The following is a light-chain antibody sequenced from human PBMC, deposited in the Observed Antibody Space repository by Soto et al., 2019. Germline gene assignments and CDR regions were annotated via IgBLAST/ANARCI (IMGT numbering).Light chain of an antibody. CDR2: DVT. CDR3: SSYTSSSTYV. J-gene: IGLJ1*01. Sequence: QSVLTQPASVSGSPGQSVTISCTGTSSDVGGYDYVSWYQHHPGKAPKLVIYDVTYRPSGVSDRFSGSKSANTASPTISGLHAEDEAHYYCSSYTSSSTYVFGNGTKLTVL. CDR1: SSDVGGYDY. V-gene: IGLV2-14*01.